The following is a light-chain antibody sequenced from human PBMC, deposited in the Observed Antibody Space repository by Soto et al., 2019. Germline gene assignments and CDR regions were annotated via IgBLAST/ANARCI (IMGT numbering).Light chain of an antibody. CDR2: DAT. J-gene: IGLJ1*01. CDR1: KLGSKI. Sequence: SYELTQPPSVSVAPGQTARITCGGDKLGSKIVHWYKQRPGQAPVAVVFDATYRPSGIPDRFSASRSGDTATLTISRVDAGDEADYFCQVWASTAEFLVFGSGTKVTVL. CDR3: QVWASTAEFLV. V-gene: IGLV3-21*02.